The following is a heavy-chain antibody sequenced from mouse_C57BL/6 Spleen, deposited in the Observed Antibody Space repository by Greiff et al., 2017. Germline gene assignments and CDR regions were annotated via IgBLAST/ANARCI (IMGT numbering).Heavy chain of an antibody. J-gene: IGHJ2*01. CDR3: ARNYGSSYPFDY. CDR2: IDPKSGGT. V-gene: IGHV1-72*01. CDR1: GYTFTSYW. Sequence: QVQLQQPGAELVKPGASVKLSCKASGYTFTSYWMHWVKQRPGRGLEWIGRIDPKSGGTKYNEKFKSKATLTVDKPSSTAYMQLSSLTSEYSAVYYCARNYGSSYPFDYWGQGTTLTVSS. D-gene: IGHD1-1*01.